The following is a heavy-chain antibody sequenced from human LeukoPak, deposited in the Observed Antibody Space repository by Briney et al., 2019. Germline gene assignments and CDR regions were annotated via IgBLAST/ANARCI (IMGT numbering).Heavy chain of an antibody. Sequence: SETLSLTCTVSGGSISSNYWSWIRQPPGKGLEWIGYIYYSGSTNYNPSLKSRVTISVDTSKNQFSLKLSSVTAADTAVYYCARDRGRSARGRWFDPWGQGTLVTVSS. CDR3: ARDRGRSARGRWFDP. J-gene: IGHJ5*02. CDR2: IYYSGST. CDR1: GGSISSNY. D-gene: IGHD3-3*01. V-gene: IGHV4-59*01.